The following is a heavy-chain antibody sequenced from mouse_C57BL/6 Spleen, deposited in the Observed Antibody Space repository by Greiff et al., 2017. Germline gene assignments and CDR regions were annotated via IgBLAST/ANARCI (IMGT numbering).Heavy chain of an antibody. CDR2: IYPGDGDT. J-gene: IGHJ3*01. CDR1: GYAFSSSW. Sequence: QVQLKESGPELVKPGASVKISCKASGYAFSSSWMNWVKQRPGKGLEWIGRIYPGDGDTNYNGKFKGKATLTADKSSSTAYMQLSSLTSEDSAVYFCARWNYGGFAYWGQGTLVTVSA. D-gene: IGHD2-4*01. V-gene: IGHV1-82*01. CDR3: ARWNYGGFAY.